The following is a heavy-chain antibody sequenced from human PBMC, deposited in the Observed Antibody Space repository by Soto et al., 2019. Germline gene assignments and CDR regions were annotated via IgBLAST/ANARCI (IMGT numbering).Heavy chain of an antibody. CDR2: IQSGGPT. D-gene: IGHD2-15*01. Sequence: EVQLVESGGGLVQPGGSLRLSCAASGFTVSSKYMSWVRQAPGRGLEWVSIIQSGGPTYYADSVKGRFTISRDTSDNTVHLQMDSLRAEDTAVYYCARDDVLCDGGRCYGVPLDVGGKGTTVTVSS. J-gene: IGHJ6*04. CDR3: ARDDVLCDGGRCYGVPLDV. V-gene: IGHV3-66*01. CDR1: GFTVSSKY.